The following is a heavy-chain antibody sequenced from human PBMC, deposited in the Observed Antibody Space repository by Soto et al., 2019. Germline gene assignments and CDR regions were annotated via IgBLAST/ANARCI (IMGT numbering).Heavy chain of an antibody. CDR3: AKDHIVVVVAAPPEFDP. Sequence: GGSLRLSCAASGFTFSSYGMHWVRQAPGKGLEWVAVISYDGSNKYYADSVKGRFTISRDNSKNTLYLQMNSLRAEDTAVYYCAKDHIVVVVAAPPEFDPWGRGTLVTVSS. CDR1: GFTFSSYG. D-gene: IGHD2-15*01. J-gene: IGHJ5*02. CDR2: ISYDGSNK. V-gene: IGHV3-30*18.